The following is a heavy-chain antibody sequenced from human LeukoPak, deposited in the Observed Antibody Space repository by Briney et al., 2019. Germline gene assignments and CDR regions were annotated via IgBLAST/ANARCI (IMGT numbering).Heavy chain of an antibody. Sequence: GGSLRLSCAASGFTFSSYAMSWVRQAPGKGLEWVSAISGSGGSTYYADSVKGRFTTSRDNSKNTLYLQMNSLRAEDTALYYCARDLIGEGVAFDIWGQGTMVTVSS. V-gene: IGHV3-23*01. J-gene: IGHJ3*02. CDR2: ISGSGGST. CDR1: GFTFSSYA. CDR3: ARDLIGEGVAFDI. D-gene: IGHD3-10*01.